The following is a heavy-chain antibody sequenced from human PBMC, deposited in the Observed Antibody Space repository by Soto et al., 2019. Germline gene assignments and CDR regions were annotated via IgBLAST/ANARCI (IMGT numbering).Heavy chain of an antibody. CDR2: THHSGST. J-gene: IGHJ5*02. Sequence: SETLSLTCAVYGGSLSGNYWGWIRQPPGKGLEWIGDTHHSGSTAYNPSLKSRVTISVDTSRNQFSLKLNSVTAADTAVYYCARWSLRANWFDPWGQGTLVTVSS. CDR3: ARWSLRANWFDP. CDR1: GGSLSGNY. D-gene: IGHD3-3*01. V-gene: IGHV4-34*01.